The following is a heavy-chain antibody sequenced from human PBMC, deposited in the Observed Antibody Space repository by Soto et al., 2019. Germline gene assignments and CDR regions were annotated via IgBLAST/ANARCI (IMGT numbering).Heavy chain of an antibody. Sequence: QVQLVQSGAEEKKPGASVKVSCKASGYTFTSYAMHWVRQAPGQRLERMGWINAGNGNTKYSQKFQGRVTITRDTSASTAYMERSSLRSEDTVVYYCASESYGGEFDYWGQGTLVTVSS. CDR1: GYTFTSYA. CDR2: INAGNGNT. V-gene: IGHV1-3*05. J-gene: IGHJ4*02. CDR3: ASESYGGEFDY. D-gene: IGHD4-17*01.